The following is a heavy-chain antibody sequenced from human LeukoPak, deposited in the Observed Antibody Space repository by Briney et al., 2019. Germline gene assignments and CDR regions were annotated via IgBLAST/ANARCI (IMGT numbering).Heavy chain of an antibody. Sequence: SETLSLTCTVYGGSFSGYYWSWIRQPPGKGLEWIGEINHSGSPNYNPSLKSRVTISVDTSKNQFSLKLSSVTAADTAVYYCASWSGGWEASLDYWGQGTLVTVSS. V-gene: IGHV4-34*01. CDR3: ASWSGGWEASLDY. J-gene: IGHJ4*02. CDR1: GGSFSGYY. D-gene: IGHD6-19*01. CDR2: INHSGSP.